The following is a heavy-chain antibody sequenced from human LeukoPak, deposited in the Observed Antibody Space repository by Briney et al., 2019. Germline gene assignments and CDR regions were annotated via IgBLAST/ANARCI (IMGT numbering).Heavy chain of an antibody. CDR3: ARKAVHYGSGSYVGY. Sequence: GASVKVSCKASGYTFTSYGISWVRQAPGQGLEWMGWISAYNGNTNYAQKFQGRVTMTTDTSTSTGYMELRSLRSDDTAVYYCARKAVHYGSGSYVGYWGQGTLVTVSS. CDR2: ISAYNGNT. J-gene: IGHJ4*02. V-gene: IGHV1-18*01. CDR1: GYTFTSYG. D-gene: IGHD3-10*01.